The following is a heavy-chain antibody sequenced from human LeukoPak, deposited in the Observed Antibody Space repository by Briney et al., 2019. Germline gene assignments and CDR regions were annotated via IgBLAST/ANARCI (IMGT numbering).Heavy chain of an antibody. Sequence: SETLSLTCIVSGGSISSGGYYWSWIRQHPGKGLEWIGYIYYSGSTYYNPSLKSRVTISVDTSKNQFSLKLSSVTAADTAVYYCARRKAYVAARPGGWFDPWGQGTLVTVSS. CDR3: ARRKAYVAARPGGWFDP. J-gene: IGHJ5*02. CDR2: IYYSGST. V-gene: IGHV4-31*03. D-gene: IGHD6-6*01. CDR1: GGSISSGGYY.